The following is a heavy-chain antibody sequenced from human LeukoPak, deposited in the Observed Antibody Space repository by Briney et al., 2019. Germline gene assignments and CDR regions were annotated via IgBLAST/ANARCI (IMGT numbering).Heavy chain of an antibody. CDR2: TIYSGNT. J-gene: IGHJ5*02. D-gene: IGHD6-13*01. V-gene: IGHV4-39*07. Sequence: SETLSLTCTASGGSISSTSYYWGWVRQPPGRGLEWIGGTIYSGNTKYNPSLKSRVTISVDTSKNQFSLRVSSVTAADTAVYYCARERTAAGSNWFDPWGQGTLVTVSS. CDR1: GGSISSTSYY. CDR3: ARERTAAGSNWFDP.